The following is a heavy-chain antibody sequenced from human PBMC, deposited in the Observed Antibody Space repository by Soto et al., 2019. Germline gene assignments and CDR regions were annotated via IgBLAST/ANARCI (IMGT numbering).Heavy chain of an antibody. V-gene: IGHV3-23*01. CDR2: ISGSGDST. CDR1: GFTFSSYA. CDR3: ARELGYCSGGNCYMDGAFDF. D-gene: IGHD2-15*01. Sequence: GSLRLSCAASGFTFSSYAMSWVRQAPGKGLEWVSVISGSGDSTYYADSVKGRFTISRDNSKNTLYVQMNSLRAEDTAEYYCARELGYCSGGNCYMDGAFDFWGQGTMVTVSS. J-gene: IGHJ3*01.